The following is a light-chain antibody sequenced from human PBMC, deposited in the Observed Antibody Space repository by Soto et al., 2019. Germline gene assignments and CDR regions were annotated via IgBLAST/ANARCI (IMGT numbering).Light chain of an antibody. CDR2: YDI. J-gene: IGLJ2*01. CDR3: HVWDSSSDHRGVV. CDR1: NIGDKS. V-gene: IGLV3-21*04. Sequence: SYELTQPPSVSVTPGKTARITCGGNNIGDKSVHWYQQKPGQAPVLVIYYDIDRPSGIPERFSGSNSGNTATLTINSVEAGDEADYYCHVWDSSSDHRGVVFGGGTKVTV.